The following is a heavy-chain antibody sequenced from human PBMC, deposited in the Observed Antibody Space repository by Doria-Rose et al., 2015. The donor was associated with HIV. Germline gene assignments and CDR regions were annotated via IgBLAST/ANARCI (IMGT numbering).Heavy chain of an antibody. CDR2: IFSDDER. J-gene: IGHJ4*02. CDR1: GVSLSSPGMG. D-gene: IGHD6-13*01. V-gene: IGHV2-26*01. CDR3: ARIKSSRWYHKYYFDF. Sequence: QVTLKESGPVLVKPTETLTLTCTVSGVSLSSPGMGVSWIRQPPGKALEWLANIFSDDERSYNTSLKSRLTISRGTCKSQVVLTMTDMDPVDTATYYCARIKSSRWYHKYYFDFWGQGTLVIVSA.